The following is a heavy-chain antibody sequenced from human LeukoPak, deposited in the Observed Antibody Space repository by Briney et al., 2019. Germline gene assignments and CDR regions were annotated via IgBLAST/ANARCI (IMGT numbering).Heavy chain of an antibody. CDR3: VRDWRGGLFDY. Sequence: GGSLRLSCAASEFTFSDYYMDWVRQAPGRGLEWVGRIRNKVDRYTTEHAASVKGRFTISRDDSKNSLYLQMNSLKTEDTAVYYCVRDWRGGLFDYWGQGTLVTVSS. CDR2: IRNKVDRYTT. J-gene: IGHJ4*02. CDR1: EFTFSDYY. D-gene: IGHD3-16*01. V-gene: IGHV3-72*01.